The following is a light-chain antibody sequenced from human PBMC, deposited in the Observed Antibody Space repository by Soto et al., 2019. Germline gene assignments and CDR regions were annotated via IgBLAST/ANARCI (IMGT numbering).Light chain of an antibody. J-gene: IGKJ1*01. Sequence: DIVMTQSQDSLAVSLGERATINCNSSQSVLYSSNSKKYLAWYQQRPGQPPNLLIYWASTRESGVPDRFSGSGSGTDFTLTISSLKDEDVAVYYCQQYYSSMWTFGQGTKVDIK. CDR3: QQYYSSMWT. CDR2: WAS. V-gene: IGKV4-1*01. CDR1: QSVLYSSNSKKY.